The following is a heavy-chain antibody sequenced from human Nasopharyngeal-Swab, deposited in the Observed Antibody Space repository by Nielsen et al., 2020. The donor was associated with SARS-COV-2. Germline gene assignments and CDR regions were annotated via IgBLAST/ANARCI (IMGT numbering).Heavy chain of an antibody. CDR2: IKSKTDGGTT. V-gene: IGHV3-15*01. CDR3: TTVTYYYDSSGLLNDAFDI. CDR1: GFTFSNAW. J-gene: IGHJ3*02. D-gene: IGHD3-22*01. Sequence: GESLKISCAASGFTFSNAWMSWVRQAPGKGLEWVGRIKSKTDGGTTDYAAPVKGRFTISRDDSKNTLYLQMNSLKTEDTAVYCCTTVTYYYDSSGLLNDAFDIWGQGTMVTVSS.